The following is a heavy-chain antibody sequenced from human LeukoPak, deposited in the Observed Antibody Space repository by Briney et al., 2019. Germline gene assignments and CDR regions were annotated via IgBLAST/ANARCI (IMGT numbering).Heavy chain of an antibody. CDR3: ARGVYVRRPVLEWLSRNQGENWFDP. CDR1: GYTFTSYD. J-gene: IGHJ5*02. CDR2: MNPNSGNT. Sequence: GASVKVSCKASGYTFTSYDINWVRQATGQGLEWMGWMNPNSGNTGYAQKFQGRVTITRNTSISTAYMELSSLRSEDTAVYYCARGVYVRRPVLEWLSRNQGENWFDPWGQGTLVTVSS. D-gene: IGHD3-3*01. V-gene: IGHV1-8*03.